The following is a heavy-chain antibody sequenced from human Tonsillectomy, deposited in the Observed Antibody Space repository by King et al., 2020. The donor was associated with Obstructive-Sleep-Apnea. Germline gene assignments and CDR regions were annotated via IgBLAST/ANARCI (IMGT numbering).Heavy chain of an antibody. CDR3: ARGDYYGSGTYSDY. CDR1: GFSFSNYA. D-gene: IGHD3-10*01. V-gene: IGHV3-30-3*01. CDR2: ISYDGGNK. J-gene: IGHJ4*02. Sequence: VQLVESGGGVVQPEKSLRLSCAASGFSFSNYAMHWVRQAPGKGLDWVVLISYDGGNKYHADSVKGRFTISRDNSKNTLYLQMNSLRPEDTAVYFCARGDYYGSGTYSDYWGQGTLVTVSS.